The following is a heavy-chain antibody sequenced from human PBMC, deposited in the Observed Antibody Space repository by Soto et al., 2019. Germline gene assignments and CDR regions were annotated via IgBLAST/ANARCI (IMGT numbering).Heavy chain of an antibody. CDR1: GYIFTGYY. CDR3: ARGPLE. CDR2: IDPDSGDS. J-gene: IGHJ4*02. V-gene: IGHV1-2*02. Sequence: QVRLVQSGAEVKKPGASVKVSCKAFGYIFTGYYLHWVRQAPGQGLEWVGRIDPDSGDSDYSQKYHGRVTLTRDTAIDTAYMEVTRLTVDDTAIYDCARGPLEWGQGTPVTVSS.